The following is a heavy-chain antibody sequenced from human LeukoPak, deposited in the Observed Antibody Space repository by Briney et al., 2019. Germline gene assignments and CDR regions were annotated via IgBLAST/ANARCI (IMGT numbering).Heavy chain of an antibody. Sequence: GGSLRLSCAASGFTFSGSPILWVRQAPGKGLEWVSVIYSGGSTYYADSVKGRFTISRDNSKNTLYLQMNSLRAEDTAVYYCARESDILYYFDYWGQGTLVTVSS. V-gene: IGHV3-53*01. D-gene: IGHD2-15*01. CDR3: ARESDILYYFDY. CDR1: GFTFSGSP. CDR2: IYSGGST. J-gene: IGHJ4*02.